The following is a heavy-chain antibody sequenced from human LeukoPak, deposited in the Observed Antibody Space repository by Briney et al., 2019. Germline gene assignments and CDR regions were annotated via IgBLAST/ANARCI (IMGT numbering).Heavy chain of an antibody. CDR1: AGSLSGYY. CDR2: INNSGNT. D-gene: IGHD3-10*02. V-gene: IGHV4-34*01. CDR3: ARDLANVRWGVNPQWFDP. Sequence: SETLSLTSAVYAGSLSGYYWSWIRQPPGKGLEWIGEINNSGNTNYNPSLKSRVTISVDTSKNQFSLELSSVTAADTAVYYCARDLANVRWGVNPQWFDPWGRGTLVTVSS. J-gene: IGHJ5*02.